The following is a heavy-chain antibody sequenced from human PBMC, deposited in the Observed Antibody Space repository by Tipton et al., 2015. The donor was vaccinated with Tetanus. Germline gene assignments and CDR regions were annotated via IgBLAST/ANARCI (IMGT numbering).Heavy chain of an antibody. D-gene: IGHD3-22*01. CDR3: ARDRGDYIYYGMDV. V-gene: IGHV1-2*02. Sequence: QLVQSGAEVKKPGASVKVSCKASGYTFTGYYIYWVRQAPGQGLEWMGWIDPNSGGTVSAQKFQGRVTMTRDTSISSAYMELRRRRSDDTAVYYCARDRGDYIYYGMDVWGPGTTVTVS. CDR1: GYTFTGYY. CDR2: IDPNSGGT. J-gene: IGHJ6*02.